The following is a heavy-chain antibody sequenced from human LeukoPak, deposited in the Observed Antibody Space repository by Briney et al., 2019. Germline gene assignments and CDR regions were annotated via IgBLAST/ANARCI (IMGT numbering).Heavy chain of an antibody. D-gene: IGHD2-2*01. J-gene: IGHJ6*03. Sequence: ASVKVSCKASGYTFTSYDINWVRQATGQGLEWMGWMNPNSGNTGYAQKFQGRVTITRNTSISTAYMELSSLRSEDTAVYYCARLGVVVPAASLDKGDYYYYYMDVWGKGTTVTVSS. CDR2: MNPNSGNT. V-gene: IGHV1-8*03. CDR3: ARLGVVVPAASLDKGDYYYYYMDV. CDR1: GYTFTSYD.